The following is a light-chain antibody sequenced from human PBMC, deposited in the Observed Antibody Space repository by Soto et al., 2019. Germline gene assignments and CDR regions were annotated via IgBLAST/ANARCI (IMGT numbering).Light chain of an antibody. V-gene: IGKV3-20*01. CDR3: QQYGSSGT. Sequence: DIELTHSPATPCVYPGERATLXXRASQSVSNNYVSWYQQKPGQAPXLLYDGASNRATGIPDMFGGSGSGTDFTLTISRLEPDYAAVYYCQQYGSSGTFGQGTKVDIK. J-gene: IGKJ1*01. CDR2: GAS. CDR1: QSVSNNY.